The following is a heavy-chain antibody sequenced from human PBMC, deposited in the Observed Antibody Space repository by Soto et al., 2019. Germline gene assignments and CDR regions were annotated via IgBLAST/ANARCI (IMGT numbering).Heavy chain of an antibody. CDR1: GGSISSSSYY. CDR2: IYYSGST. D-gene: IGHD4-4*01. J-gene: IGHJ6*02. Sequence: SETLSLTCTVSGGSISSSSYYWGWIRQPPGKGLEWIGSIYYSGSTYYNPSLKSRVTISVDTSKNQFSLKLSSVTAADTAVYYCARIATVTDYYHYYGMDVWGQGTTVTVSS. CDR3: ARIATVTDYYHYYGMDV. V-gene: IGHV4-39*01.